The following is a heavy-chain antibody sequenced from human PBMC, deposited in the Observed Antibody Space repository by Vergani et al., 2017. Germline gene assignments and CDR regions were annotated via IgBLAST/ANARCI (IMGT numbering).Heavy chain of an antibody. CDR2: IYYSGST. J-gene: IGHJ6*02. V-gene: IGHV4-39*07. CDR1: GGSISSSSYY. CDR3: ARDRARRDGYNRNGMDV. Sequence: QLQLQESGPGLVKPSETLSLTCTVSGGSISSSSYYWGWIRQPPGKGLEWIGSIYYSGSTYYNPSLKSRVTISVDTSKNQFSLKLSSVTAADTAVYYCARDRARRDGYNRNGMDVWGQGTTVTVSS. D-gene: IGHD5-24*01.